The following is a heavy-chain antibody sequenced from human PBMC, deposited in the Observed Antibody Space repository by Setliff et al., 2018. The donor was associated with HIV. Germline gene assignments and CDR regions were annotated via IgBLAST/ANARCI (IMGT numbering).Heavy chain of an antibody. D-gene: IGHD1-26*01. CDR3: ARVRESSYFGTFDY. V-gene: IGHV4-39*07. CDR2: IYHTGRT. CDR1: GGSIDNNKYY. Sequence: SETLSLTCSVSGGSIDNNKYYWTWIRQPPGKGLEWTGSIYHTGRTYYNRSLESRLTISIDTSKNQFSLKLSSVTAADTAVYYCARVRESSYFGTFDYWGQGALVTVSS. J-gene: IGHJ4*02.